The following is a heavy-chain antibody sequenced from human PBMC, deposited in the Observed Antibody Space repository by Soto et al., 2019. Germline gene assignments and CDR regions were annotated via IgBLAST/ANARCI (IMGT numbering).Heavy chain of an antibody. D-gene: IGHD5-18*01. Sequence: GGSLRLTCAASGFTFSSYGMHWVRQAPGKGLEWVAVIWYDGSNKYYADSVKGRFTISRDNSKNTLYLQMNSLRAEDTAVYYCAREGYSYGYYFDYWGQGTLVTVSS. V-gene: IGHV3-33*01. J-gene: IGHJ4*02. CDR3: AREGYSYGYYFDY. CDR1: GFTFSSYG. CDR2: IWYDGSNK.